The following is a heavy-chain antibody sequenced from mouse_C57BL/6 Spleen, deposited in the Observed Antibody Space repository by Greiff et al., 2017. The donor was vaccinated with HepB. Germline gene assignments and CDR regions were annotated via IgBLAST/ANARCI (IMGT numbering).Heavy chain of an antibody. D-gene: IGHD1-1*01. V-gene: IGHV1-47*01. CDR3: ARGLRYQLRDWYFDV. CDR2: FHPYNDDT. CDR1: GYTFTTYP. J-gene: IGHJ1*03. Sequence: QVQLQQSGAELVKPGASVKMSCKASGYTFTTYPIEWMKQNHGKSLEWIGNFHPYNDDTKYNEKFKGKATLTVEKSSSTVYLELSRLTSDDSAVYYCARGLRYQLRDWYFDVWGTGTTVTVSS.